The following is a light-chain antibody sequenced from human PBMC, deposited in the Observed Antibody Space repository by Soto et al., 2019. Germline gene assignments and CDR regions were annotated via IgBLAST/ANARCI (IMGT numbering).Light chain of an antibody. CDR1: QSVGSN. CDR2: DAS. J-gene: IGKJ1*01. CDR3: QQYYNQWT. Sequence: EIVMTQSPATLSVSPGERATLCCRASQSVGSNLAWYQQKPGQAPRLLMYDASTRATGIPARFSGSGSGTEFTLTITSLQSEDFVVYYCQQYYNQWTFGQGTKVDIK. V-gene: IGKV3-15*01.